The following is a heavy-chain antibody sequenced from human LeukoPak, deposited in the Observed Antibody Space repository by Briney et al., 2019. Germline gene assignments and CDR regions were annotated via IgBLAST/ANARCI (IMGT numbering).Heavy chain of an antibody. CDR3: ARREYSGRYADFDY. D-gene: IGHD1-26*01. CDR2: IKQDRREN. Sequence: PGGSLRLSCAASRFTFSSQWMSWVRQAPWKGLEWVSDIKQDRRENYYVDSVKGQFTISRDNAKNSLYLQMNSMRAEDTAVYYCARREYSGRYADFDYWGQGTLVTVSS. CDR1: RFTFSSQW. V-gene: IGHV3-7*01. J-gene: IGHJ4*02.